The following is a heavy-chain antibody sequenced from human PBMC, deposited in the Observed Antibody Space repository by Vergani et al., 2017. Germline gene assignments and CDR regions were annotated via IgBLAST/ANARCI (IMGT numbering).Heavy chain of an antibody. J-gene: IGHJ3*02. Sequence: EVQLVESGGGLIHPGGSLRLSCEGSGFSFSGYWMHWVRQSPEKGLVWVSRIKSDGSITNYADSVKGRFTISRDNAKNTLYLQMNSLRAEDTAVYYCAKDIEVVAAHLGAFDIWGQGTMVTVSS. CDR1: GFSFSGYW. CDR3: AKDIEVVAAHLGAFDI. CDR2: IKSDGSIT. V-gene: IGHV3-74*01. D-gene: IGHD2-15*01.